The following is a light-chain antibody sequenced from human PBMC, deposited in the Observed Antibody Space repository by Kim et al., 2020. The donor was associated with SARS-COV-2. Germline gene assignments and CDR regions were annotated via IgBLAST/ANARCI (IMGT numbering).Light chain of an antibody. J-gene: IGKJ2*02. CDR3: QQYNNWPQPCT. CDR1: QSFGSK. V-gene: IGKV3-15*01. Sequence: EIVMTQSPATLSVSPGERATLSCRASQSFGSKLAWYQQKPGQAPRLLIYGTSTRATGIPARFSGSGSGTDFTLTISSLQSEDFAVYYCQQYNNWPQPCTFGQGTKLEMK. CDR2: GTS.